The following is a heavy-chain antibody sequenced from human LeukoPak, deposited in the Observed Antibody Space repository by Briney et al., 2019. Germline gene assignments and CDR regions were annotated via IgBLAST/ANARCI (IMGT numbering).Heavy chain of an antibody. CDR2: ISYDGSDK. Sequence: GGSLRLSCAASGFTFSTYDMHWVRQAPGKGLEWVAIISYDGSDKYHADSVKGRFTISRDNSKNTLYLQMNSLRAEDTALYYCARTLVGATSGPDYYFDSWGQGTLVTVSS. D-gene: IGHD1-26*01. CDR3: ARTLVGATSGPDYYFDS. CDR1: GFTFSTYD. J-gene: IGHJ4*02. V-gene: IGHV3-30*03.